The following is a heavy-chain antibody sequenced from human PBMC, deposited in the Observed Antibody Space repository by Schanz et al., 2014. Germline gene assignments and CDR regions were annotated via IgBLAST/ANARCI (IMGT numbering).Heavy chain of an antibody. CDR3: VRDAGWAFGDYHGMDV. J-gene: IGHJ6*02. CDR1: GYTFNNHG. Sequence: QVQLVQSGGEVKKPGASATVSCKASGYTFNNHGISWVRQAPGQGREWMGWISVYHGHTNYAEKVHGRVTMTTDTSTSTAYMELRSLISDDTAVYYCVRDAGWAFGDYHGMDVWGQGTSVTVSS. V-gene: IGHV1-18*01. CDR2: ISVYHGHT. D-gene: IGHD3-10*01.